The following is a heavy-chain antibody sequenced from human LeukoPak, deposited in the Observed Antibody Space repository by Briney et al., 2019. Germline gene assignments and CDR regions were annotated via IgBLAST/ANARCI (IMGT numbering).Heavy chain of an antibody. CDR3: ARDSYYYDSSGYYGY. CDR2: ISGTGNFI. V-gene: IGHV3-21*01. Sequence: GGSLRLSCAASGFPFSSYSMNWVRQAAGKGLEWVSSISGTGNFIYYADSVRGRFTISRDNAKNSLYLQMNSLRAEDTAVYYCARDSYYYDSSGYYGYWGQGTLVTVSS. D-gene: IGHD3-22*01. CDR1: GFPFSSYS. J-gene: IGHJ4*02.